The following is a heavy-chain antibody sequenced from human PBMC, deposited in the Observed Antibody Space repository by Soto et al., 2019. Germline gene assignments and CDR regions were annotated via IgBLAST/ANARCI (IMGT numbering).Heavy chain of an antibody. CDR1: GGIFSSYA. V-gene: IGHV1-69*12. J-gene: IGHJ6*02. CDR2: IIPIFATV. Sequence: QVQLVQSGAEVKRPGSSVKVSCKASGGIFSSYAVTWVRQAPGQGLEWMGGIIPIFATVNYAQKFQGRVTITADESTSTAYMELSSLRSEDTAVYYCRHCFYGMEVWGQGTTVTGSS. CDR3: RHCFYGMEV.